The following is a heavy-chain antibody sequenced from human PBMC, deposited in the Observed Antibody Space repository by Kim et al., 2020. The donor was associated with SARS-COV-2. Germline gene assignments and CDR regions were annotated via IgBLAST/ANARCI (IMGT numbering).Heavy chain of an antibody. J-gene: IGHJ6*03. CDR2: INHSGST. D-gene: IGHD5-12*01. CDR1: GGSFSGYY. V-gene: IGHV4-34*01. Sequence: SETLSLTCAVYGGSFSGYYWSWIRQPPGKGLEWIGEINHSGSTNYNPSLKSRVTISVDTSKNQFSLKLSSVTAADTAVYYCARDHIVATIFNYYYYMVV. CDR3: ARDHIVATIFNYYYYMVV.